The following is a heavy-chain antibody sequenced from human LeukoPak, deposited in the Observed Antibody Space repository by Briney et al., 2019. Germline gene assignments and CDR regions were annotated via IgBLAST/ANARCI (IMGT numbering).Heavy chain of an antibody. CDR1: GGTFSKYS. D-gene: IGHD3-10*02. CDR3: ARDSSDVRRLIAH. CDR2: VTPLFGTA. V-gene: IGHV1-69*13. Sequence: SVKVSCTASGGTFSKYSISWVRQRPGQRLEWMGGVTPLFGTANYAQKFQGRVTITADESASTAYMELSSLRSEDTAVYYCARDSSDVRRLIAHWGQGTLVTVSS. J-gene: IGHJ1*01.